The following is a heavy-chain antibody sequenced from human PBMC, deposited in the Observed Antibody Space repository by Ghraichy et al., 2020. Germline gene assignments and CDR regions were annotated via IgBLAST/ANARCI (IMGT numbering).Heavy chain of an antibody. CDR2: INHSGST. J-gene: IGHJ2*01. CDR1: GGSFNNYY. D-gene: IGHD3-9*01. V-gene: IGHV4-34*01. CDR3: ATYFDYYFDL. Sequence: SQTLSLPCAVYGGSFNNYYWSWIRQPPEKGLEWIGEINHSGSTNYNPSLKSRVTISVDTSKNQFSLKLNSVTAADTAVYYCATYFDYYFDLWGRGSLVTVSS.